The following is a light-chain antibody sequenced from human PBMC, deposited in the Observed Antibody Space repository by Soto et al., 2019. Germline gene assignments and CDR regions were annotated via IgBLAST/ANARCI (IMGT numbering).Light chain of an antibody. CDR2: GAS. CDR1: QGVSKW. CDR3: QQANSFPLT. J-gene: IGKJ5*01. Sequence: DIQLTQSPSSLSASVGDRVTITCRASQGVSKWLAWYQQKPGKAPILLIHGASSLQSGVPSRFSGSGSGTDFTLPITRLQPEDIATYYCQQANSFPLTFGQGTRLDIK. V-gene: IGKV1-12*01.